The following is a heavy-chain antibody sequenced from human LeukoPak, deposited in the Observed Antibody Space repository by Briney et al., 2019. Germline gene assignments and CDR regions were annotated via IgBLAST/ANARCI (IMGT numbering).Heavy chain of an antibody. CDR2: MSSTSKYK. V-gene: IGHV3-21*01. CDR1: GFTFSSDT. J-gene: IGHJ6*02. Sequence: GGSLRLSCAASGFTFSSDTMSWVRQAPGKGLEWVSSMSSTSKYKYYADSVKGRLTISRDNAKNSLYLQMNSLRADDTAVYYCARDLWTSRDYYGMDVWGQGTTVTVSS. D-gene: IGHD2/OR15-2a*01. CDR3: ARDLWTSRDYYGMDV.